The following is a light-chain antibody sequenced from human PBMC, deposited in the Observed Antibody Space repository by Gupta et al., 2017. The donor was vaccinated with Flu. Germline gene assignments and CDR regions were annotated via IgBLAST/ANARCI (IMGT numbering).Light chain of an antibody. CDR2: KVS. CDR1: QSLVYSDGNTY. V-gene: IGKV2-30*01. J-gene: IGKJ2*01. CDR3: MQGTHLYT. Sequence: VVMTQSPLSLPVTLGQPASISCRSSQSLVYSDGNTYLNWFQQRPGQSPRRLIYKVSNRDSGVPDRFSGSGSGTDFTLKISRVEAEDVGIYYCMQGTHLYTFGQWTKLEIK.